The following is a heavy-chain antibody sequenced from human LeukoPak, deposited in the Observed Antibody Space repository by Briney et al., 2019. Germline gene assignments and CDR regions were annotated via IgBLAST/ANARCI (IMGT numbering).Heavy chain of an antibody. CDR1: GLTFSAHW. V-gene: IGHV3-7*01. J-gene: IGHJ4*02. D-gene: IGHD1-14*01. CDR3: SRGGRNLDD. CDR2: IKIDGSHK. Sequence: GGSLRLSCAVSGLTFSAHWMSCVRRSPGKGLGWVANIKIDGSHKNYVSSVKGQFTISRDNTKNSLYLQMNRLRAEDTAVYYYSRGGRNLDDWGQGTLVTVSS.